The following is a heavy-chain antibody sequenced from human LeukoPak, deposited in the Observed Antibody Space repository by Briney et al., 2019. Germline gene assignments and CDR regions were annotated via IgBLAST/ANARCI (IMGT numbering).Heavy chain of an antibody. CDR1: GYTFTGYY. Sequence: ASVKVSCKASGYTFTGYYMHWVRQAPGQGLEWMGWINPNSGGTNFAQKFQGRVTMTSDTSMSTAYMEMSGPRSDDTAVYYCVRGLCTGTICYVFDYWGQGTLVTVSS. CDR3: VRGLCTGTICYVFDY. D-gene: IGHD2-2*01. J-gene: IGHJ4*02. CDR2: INPNSGGT. V-gene: IGHV1-2*02.